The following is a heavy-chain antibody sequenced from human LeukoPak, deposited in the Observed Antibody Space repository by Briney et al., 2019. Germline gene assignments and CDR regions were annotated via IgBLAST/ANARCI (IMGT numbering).Heavy chain of an antibody. CDR1: XXTFSXHY. J-gene: IGHJ4*02. CDR3: ARIAVTGGGYFDY. CDR2: TRNKAHSFTT. V-gene: IGHV3-72*01. Sequence: GGSLXXXXXXXXXTFSXHYVDWVRQAPGEGLEWVGRTRNKAHSFTTEYAASVEGRFTISRDDSKNSLYLQMNSLKTEDTAVYYCARIAVTGGGYFDYWGQGTLVTVSS. D-gene: IGHD6-19*01.